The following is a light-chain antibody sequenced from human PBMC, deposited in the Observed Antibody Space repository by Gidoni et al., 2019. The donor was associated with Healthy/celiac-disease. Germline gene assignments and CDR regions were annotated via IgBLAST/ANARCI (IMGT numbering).Light chain of an antibody. V-gene: IGKV1-39*01. Sequence: DIQMTQSPSSLSASVGDRVTITSRAGQSISSYLNWYQHKPGKAPKLLIYAASSLQSGVPSRFSGSGSGTDFTLTISSLQPEDFATYYCQQSYSTSSFGGGTKVEIK. CDR1: QSISSY. J-gene: IGKJ4*02. CDR3: QQSYSTSS. CDR2: AAS.